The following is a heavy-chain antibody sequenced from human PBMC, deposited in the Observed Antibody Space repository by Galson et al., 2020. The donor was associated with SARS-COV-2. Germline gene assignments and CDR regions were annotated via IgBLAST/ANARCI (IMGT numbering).Heavy chain of an antibody. CDR2: TRDKGRSYTT. J-gene: IGHJ4*02. CDR3: GRVTGHVGSGRHHIDY. CDR1: GFTFSDHY. V-gene: IGHV3-72*01. Sequence: QLGESLKISCAASGFTFSDHYMDWVRQAPGKGLEWVGRTRDKGRSYTTEYAASVRDRFTILRDESENSLHLQMNSLKTEDTAVYYCGRVTGHVGSGRHHIDYWGQGTLVTVSS. D-gene: IGHD3-10*01.